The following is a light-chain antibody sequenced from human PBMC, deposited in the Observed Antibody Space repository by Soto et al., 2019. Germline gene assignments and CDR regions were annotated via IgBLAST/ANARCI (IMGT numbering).Light chain of an antibody. CDR1: SRDVGGYNY. V-gene: IGLV2-14*01. Sequence: QSALTQPASVSGSPGQSITISCTGTSRDVGGYNYVSWHQQHPGTAPKVIITEVSNRPSGVSNRFSGSKSGNTASLTISGLQAEDEADYYCSSYISSSTFVFFGGGTKLTVL. CDR3: SSYISSSTFVF. CDR2: EVS. J-gene: IGLJ2*01.